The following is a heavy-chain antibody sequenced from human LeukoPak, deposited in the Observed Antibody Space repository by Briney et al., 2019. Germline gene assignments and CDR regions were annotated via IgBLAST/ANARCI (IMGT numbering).Heavy chain of an antibody. CDR3: ARDGSASSGLGY. Sequence: PSETLSLTCTVSGGSISSYYWSWIRQPPGKGLEWIGEVYHSGSTNYNPSLKSRVTISVDKSKNQFSLKLSSVTAADTAVYYCARDGSASSGLGYWGQGTLVTVSS. CDR2: VYHSGST. V-gene: IGHV4-59*12. J-gene: IGHJ4*02. CDR1: GGSISSYY. D-gene: IGHD6-19*01.